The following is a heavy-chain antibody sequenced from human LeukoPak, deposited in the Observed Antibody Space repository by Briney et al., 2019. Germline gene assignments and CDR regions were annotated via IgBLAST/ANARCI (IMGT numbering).Heavy chain of an antibody. CDR1: GDSISSSNSY. CDR3: ARVPGYSSSWYGYYYMDV. CDR2: IYYSGNT. J-gene: IGHJ6*03. V-gene: IGHV4-39*01. Sequence: SETLSLTCTVSGDSISSSNSYWGWIRQPPGKGLEWIGSIYYSGNTYYNASLKSRVTISVDTSKNQFSLKLSSVTAADTAVYYCARVPGYSSSWYGYYYMDVWGKGTTVTVSS. D-gene: IGHD6-13*01.